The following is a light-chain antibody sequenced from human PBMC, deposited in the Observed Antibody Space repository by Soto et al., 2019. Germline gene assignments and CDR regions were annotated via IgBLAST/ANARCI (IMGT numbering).Light chain of an antibody. V-gene: IGLV2-14*01. CDR2: DVS. J-gene: IGLJ1*01. Sequence: QSALTQPAPVSGSPGQSIAISCTGTTSDVGDYNLVSWYQQHPGKAPKLMIYDVSSRPSGISNRFSGSKSGNTASLTISGLQAEDEADYYCSSYTSSSTLYVFGTGTKLTVL. CDR3: SSYTSSSTLYV. CDR1: TSDVGDYNL.